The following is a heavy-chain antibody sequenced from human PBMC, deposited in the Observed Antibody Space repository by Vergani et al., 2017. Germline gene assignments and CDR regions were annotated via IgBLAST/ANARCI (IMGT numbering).Heavy chain of an antibody. Sequence: EVQLVESGGGLVQPGGSLRLSCAASGFTFSSYSMNWVRQAPGKGLEWVSYISSSSSTIYYADSVKGRFTISRDNAKNSLYLQMNSLRAEDTAVYYCARDSPYYYGSGSLDYWGQGTLVTVSS. CDR1: GFTFSSYS. J-gene: IGHJ4*02. V-gene: IGHV3-48*04. D-gene: IGHD3-10*01. CDR3: ARDSPYYYGSGSLDY. CDR2: ISSSSSTI.